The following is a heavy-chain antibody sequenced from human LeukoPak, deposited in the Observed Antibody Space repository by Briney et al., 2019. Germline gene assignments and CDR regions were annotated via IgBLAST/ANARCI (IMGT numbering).Heavy chain of an antibody. CDR3: AGVSGEPTAMVPLFDY. CDR2: INPSGGST. CDR1: GYTFTSYY. J-gene: IGHJ4*02. V-gene: IGHV1-46*01. Sequence: ASVKVSCKASGYTFTSYYMHWVRQAPGQGLEWMGIINPSGGSTSYAQKFQGRVTMTRDTSTSTVYMELSSLRSEDTGVYSCAGVSGEPTAMVPLFDYWGQGTLVTVSS. D-gene: IGHD5-18*01.